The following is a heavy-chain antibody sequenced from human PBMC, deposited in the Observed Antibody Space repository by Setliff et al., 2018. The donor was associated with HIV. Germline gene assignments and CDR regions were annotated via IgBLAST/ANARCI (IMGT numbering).Heavy chain of an antibody. CDR1: GGSFTNYF. CDR3: ARPYDSLYG. Sequence: SETLSLTCAVYGGSFTNYFWSWIRQSPGKGLEWIGSIYYRGATYYNPTLQSRVTISADTSKNQFYLKLTSVTAADTAIYYCARPYDSLYGWGQGVLVTVSS. D-gene: IGHD3-22*01. V-gene: IGHV4-59*04. CDR2: IYYRGAT. J-gene: IGHJ4*02.